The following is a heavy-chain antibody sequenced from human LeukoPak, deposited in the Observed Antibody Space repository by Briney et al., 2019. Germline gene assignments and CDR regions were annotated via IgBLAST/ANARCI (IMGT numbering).Heavy chain of an antibody. V-gene: IGHV3-49*03. Sequence: GGSLRLSCTASGFTFGDYAMSWFRQAPGKGLEWVGFIRSKAYGGTTEYAAFVKGRFTISRDDSKSIAYLQMNSLKTEDTAVYYCTRDLEGYCTNGVCYSGWFDPWGQGTLVTVSS. CDR2: IRSKAYGGTT. CDR1: GFTFGDYA. J-gene: IGHJ5*02. D-gene: IGHD2-8*01. CDR3: TRDLEGYCTNGVCYSGWFDP.